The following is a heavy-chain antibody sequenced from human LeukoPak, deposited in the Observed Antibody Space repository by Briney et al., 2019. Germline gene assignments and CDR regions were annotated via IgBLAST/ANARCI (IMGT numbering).Heavy chain of an antibody. V-gene: IGHV3-74*01. J-gene: IGHJ4*02. CDR2: INSDGSST. D-gene: IGHD6-13*01. CDR3: LGSNIAAV. Sequence: PGGSLRLSCAASGFTFSSYWIHWVRQAPGKGLVWVSRINSDGSSTTYADSVKGRFTISRDNAKNSLYLQMNSLRAEDTADYYCLGSNIAAVWGQGTLVIVSS. CDR1: GFTFSSYW.